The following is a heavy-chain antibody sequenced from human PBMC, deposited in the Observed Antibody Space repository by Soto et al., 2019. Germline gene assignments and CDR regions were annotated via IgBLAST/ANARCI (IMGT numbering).Heavy chain of an antibody. Sequence: KLSETLSLTCTVSGGSISSGGYYWSWIRLHPGKGLEWIGYIYYSGSTYYNPSLKSRVTISVDTSKNQFSLKLSSVTAADTAVYYCARNYYLSGSYSLSGFDYWGHGTLVTVSS. J-gene: IGHJ4*01. D-gene: IGHD3-22*01. CDR1: GGSISSGGYY. CDR2: IYYSGST. V-gene: IGHV4-31*03. CDR3: ARNYYLSGSYSLSGFDY.